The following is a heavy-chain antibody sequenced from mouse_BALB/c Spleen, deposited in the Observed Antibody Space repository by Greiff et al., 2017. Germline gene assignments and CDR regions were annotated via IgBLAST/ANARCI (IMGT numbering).Heavy chain of an antibody. CDR1: GYSFTSYY. D-gene: IGHD1-1*01. V-gene: IGHV1-66*01. CDR2: IFPGSGNT. J-gene: IGHJ2*01. Sequence: VQVVESGPELVKPGASVKISCKASGYSFTSYYIHWVKQRPGQGLEWIGWIFPGSGNTKYNEKFKGKATLTADTSSSTAYMQLSSLTSEDSAVYFCARGDYGSMGNWGQGTTLTVSS. CDR3: ARGDYGSMGN.